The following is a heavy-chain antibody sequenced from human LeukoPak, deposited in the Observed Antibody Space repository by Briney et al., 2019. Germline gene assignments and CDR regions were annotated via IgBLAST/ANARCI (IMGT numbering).Heavy chain of an antibody. Sequence: GGSLRLSCAASGFTFNNYWMNWVRQAPGKGLEWVANINQDGSKKHYVDSVKGRFTISRDNAKNSLYLQMNSLRAEDTAVYYCARGRDVWGQGTTVTVS. CDR1: GFTFNNYW. J-gene: IGHJ6*02. V-gene: IGHV3-7*03. CDR3: ARGRDV. CDR2: INQDGSKK.